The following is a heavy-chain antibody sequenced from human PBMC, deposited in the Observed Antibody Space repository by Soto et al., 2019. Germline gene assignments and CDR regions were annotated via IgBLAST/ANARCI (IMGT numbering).Heavy chain of an antibody. D-gene: IGHD5-18*01. Sequence: GGSLRLSCAASGFTFSSYSMNWVRQAPGKGLEWVSYISSSSYTIYYADSVKGRFTISRDNAKNSLYLQMNSLRAEDTAVYYCARDYSSYGPFDYWVQGTLVTVSS. V-gene: IGHV3-48*01. J-gene: IGHJ4*02. CDR2: ISSSSYTI. CDR1: GFTFSSYS. CDR3: ARDYSSYGPFDY.